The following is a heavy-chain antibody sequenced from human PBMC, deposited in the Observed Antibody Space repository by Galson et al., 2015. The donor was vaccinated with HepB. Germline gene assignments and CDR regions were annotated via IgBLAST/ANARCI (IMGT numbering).Heavy chain of an antibody. CDR2: IIPIFGTA. V-gene: IGHV1-69*13. CDR3: ARSQMGYCSSTSCYRDGIYGMDV. Sequence: SVKVSCKASGGTFSSYAISWVRQAPGQGLEWMGGIIPIFGTANYAQKFQGRVTITADESTSTAYMELSSLRSEDTAVYYCARSQMGYCSSTSCYRDGIYGMDVWGQGTTVTVSS. CDR1: GGTFSSYA. J-gene: IGHJ6*02. D-gene: IGHD2-2*01.